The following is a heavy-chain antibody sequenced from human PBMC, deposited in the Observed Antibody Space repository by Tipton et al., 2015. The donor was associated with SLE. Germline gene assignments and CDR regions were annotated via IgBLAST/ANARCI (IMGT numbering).Heavy chain of an antibody. CDR3: ARQGNTVNYYYYYGIDV. V-gene: IGHV3-30*02. CDR1: GFTFSDYY. J-gene: IGHJ6*02. Sequence: SLRLSCAASGFTFSDYYMSWIRQAPGKGLEWVAFIRYDGSNKYYADSVKGRFTISRDNSKNTLYLQMNSLRAEDTAVYYCARQGNTVNYYYYYGIDVWGQGTTVTVSS. CDR2: IRYDGSNK. D-gene: IGHD4-17*01.